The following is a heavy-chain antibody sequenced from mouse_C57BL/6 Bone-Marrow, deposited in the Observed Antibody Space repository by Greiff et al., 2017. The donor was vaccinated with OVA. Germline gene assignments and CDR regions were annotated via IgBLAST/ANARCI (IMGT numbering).Heavy chain of an antibody. CDR2: IDPSDSYT. J-gene: IGHJ2*01. CDR3: AREGNWFDY. D-gene: IGHD4-1*01. CDR1: GYTFTSYW. V-gene: IGHV1-50*01. Sequence: VQLQQPGAELVKPGASVKLSCKASGYTFTSYWMQWVKQRPGQGLEWIGEIDPSDSYTNYNQKFKGKATLTVDTSSSTAYMQLSSLTSEDSAVYYCAREGNWFDYWGQGTTLTVSS.